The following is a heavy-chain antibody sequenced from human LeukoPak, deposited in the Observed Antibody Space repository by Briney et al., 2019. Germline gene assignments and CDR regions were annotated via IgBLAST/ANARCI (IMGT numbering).Heavy chain of an antibody. J-gene: IGHJ5*02. D-gene: IGHD1-1*01. CDR3: AREDRRNWNPKYP. V-gene: IGHV1-69*04. CDR1: GGTFSSYA. Sequence: SVKVSCKASGGTFSSYAISWVRQAPGQGLEWMGRIIPIFGIANYAQKFQGRVTITADKSTSTAYMELSSLRSEDTAVYYCAREDRRNWNPKYPWGQGILVTVSS. CDR2: IIPIFGIA.